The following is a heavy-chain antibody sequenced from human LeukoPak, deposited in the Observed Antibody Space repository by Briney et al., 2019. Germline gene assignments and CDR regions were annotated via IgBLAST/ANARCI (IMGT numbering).Heavy chain of an antibody. CDR3: AIDPTPRVAGTDDY. D-gene: IGHD6-19*01. Sequence: GGSLRLSCAASGFTFSDAWMTWVRQAPGKGLEWVANIKADGSEKYYTDSVKGRFTISRDNAESSLYLQMNYLSAEDTAIYYCAIDPTPRVAGTDDYGGQGTLVTVSS. J-gene: IGHJ4*02. CDR1: GFTFSDAW. CDR2: IKADGSEK. V-gene: IGHV3-7*01.